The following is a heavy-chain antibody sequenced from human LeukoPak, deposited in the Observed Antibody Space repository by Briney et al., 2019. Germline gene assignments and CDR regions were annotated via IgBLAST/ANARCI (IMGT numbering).Heavy chain of an antibody. V-gene: IGHV1-69*04. CDR3: ARDQGGVPAAIGHAFDI. D-gene: IGHD2-2*01. CDR2: IIPILGIA. Sequence: GASVKDSCKASGGTFSSYAISWVRQAPGQGLEWMGRIIPILGIANYAQKFQGRVTITADKSTSTAYMELSSLRSEDTAVYYCARDQGGVPAAIGHAFDIWGQGTMVTVSS. CDR1: GGTFSSYA. J-gene: IGHJ3*02.